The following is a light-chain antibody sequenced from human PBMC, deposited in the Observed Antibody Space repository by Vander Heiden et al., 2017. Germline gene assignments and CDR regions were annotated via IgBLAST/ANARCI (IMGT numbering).Light chain of an antibody. J-gene: IGLJ2*01. CDR2: KNT. Sequence: QSVLTPPPSLSGTPGQSLTISCSGSSSNIGSSSVSWYQQFPGTAPKLIITKNTRRTSGVPDRFSGSKSGTSASLAISGLRSEDEAEYFCAAWDDSLTVLFGGGTKVTVL. V-gene: IGLV1-47*01. CDR3: AAWDDSLTVL. CDR1: SSNIGSSS.